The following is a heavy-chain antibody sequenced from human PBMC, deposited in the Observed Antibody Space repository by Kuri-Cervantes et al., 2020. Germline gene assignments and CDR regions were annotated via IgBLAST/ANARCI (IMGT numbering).Heavy chain of an antibody. CDR3: ARPPSDNDYEIYYVY. V-gene: IGHV4-34*01. J-gene: IGHJ4*02. CDR1: GGSFSGYY. D-gene: IGHD4-17*01. Sequence: SETLSLTCAVYGGSFSGYYWSWIRQPPGKGLEWIGEINHSGSTNYNPSLKSRVTISVDTSKNQFSLKLSSVTAADTAVYYCARPPSDNDYEIYYVYWGQGTLVTVSS. CDR2: INHSGST.